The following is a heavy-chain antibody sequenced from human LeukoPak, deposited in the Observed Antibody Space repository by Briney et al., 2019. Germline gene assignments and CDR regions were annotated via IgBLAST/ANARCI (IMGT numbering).Heavy chain of an antibody. D-gene: IGHD2-2*01. CDR2: INPNSGGT. V-gene: IGHV1-2*02. CDR3: ARDSPLRDIVVVPAAGRDAFDI. J-gene: IGHJ3*02. CDR1: GYTFTGYY. Sequence: ASVKVSCKASGYTFTGYYMHWVRQAPGQGLEWMGWINPNSGGTNYAQKFQGRVTMTRDTSISTAYMELSRLRSDDTAVYYCARDSPLRDIVVVPAAGRDAFDIWGQGTMVTVSS.